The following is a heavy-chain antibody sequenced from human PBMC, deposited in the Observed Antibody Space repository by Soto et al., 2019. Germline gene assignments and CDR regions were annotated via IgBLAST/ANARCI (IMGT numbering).Heavy chain of an antibody. J-gene: IGHJ4*02. CDR2: ISYDGNNK. CDR3: ARARLDTPALDY. CDR1: GFTFSPYA. D-gene: IGHD2-2*01. V-gene: IGHV3-30*09. Sequence: QVQLVASGGGVVQPGRSLRLSCAASGFTFSPYAMHWVRQAPGKGLEWVAVISYDGNNKNYADSVKGRLAISRDNSRNTLYLQMNSLRAEDTAVYYCARARLDTPALDYWGQGTLVTVS.